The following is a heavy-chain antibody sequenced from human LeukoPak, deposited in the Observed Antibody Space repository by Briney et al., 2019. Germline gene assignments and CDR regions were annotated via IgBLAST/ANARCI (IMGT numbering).Heavy chain of an antibody. V-gene: IGHV4-39*01. J-gene: IGHJ4*02. Sequence: SETLSLTCTVSGVSISNNYFYWAWIRQPPGKGLELIGYVHHTGSTFHNSSLKSRVAIPADTSQNQFSLSLTSVTAADTAVYYCATLGLLRGAGFNLATHFDYWGQGTLVAVSS. CDR1: GVSISNNYFY. CDR2: VHHTGST. D-gene: IGHD1-26*01. CDR3: ATLGLLRGAGFNLATHFDY.